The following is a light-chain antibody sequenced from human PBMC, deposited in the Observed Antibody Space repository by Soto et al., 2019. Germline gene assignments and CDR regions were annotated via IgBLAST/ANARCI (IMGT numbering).Light chain of an antibody. Sequence: EIVLTQSPATLSLSPGERATLSCRASQSISYSLAWYQQKPDQAPRLLIHDASSRVTGVPARFSGSGSETDFTLTISSLQPEDFAVYYCQQRGNWHPPISFGQGTRLEIK. CDR2: DAS. V-gene: IGKV3-11*01. CDR1: QSISYS. J-gene: IGKJ5*01. CDR3: QQRGNWHPPIS.